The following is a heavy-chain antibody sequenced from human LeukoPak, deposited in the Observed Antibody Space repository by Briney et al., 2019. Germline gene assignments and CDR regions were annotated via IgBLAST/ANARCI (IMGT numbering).Heavy chain of an antibody. CDR1: GYRFTSYG. Sequence: GASVKVSCKASGYRFTSYGISWVRQAPGQGLEWMGWISGYNGNTNYAQKLQGRVTMTTDTSTSTAYMELRSLRSDDTAVYCCARMTTVGLNWFDPWGQGTLVTVSS. CDR3: ARMTTVGLNWFDP. CDR2: ISGYNGNT. J-gene: IGHJ5*02. D-gene: IGHD4-23*01. V-gene: IGHV1-18*01.